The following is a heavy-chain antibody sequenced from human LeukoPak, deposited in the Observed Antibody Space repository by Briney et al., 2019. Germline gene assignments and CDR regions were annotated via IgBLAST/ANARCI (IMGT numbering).Heavy chain of an antibody. Sequence: SETLSLTCSVSAGSISSSSYYWGWIRQPPGKGLEWIGSIYYSGSTYYNPSLKSRVTISVDTSKNQFSLKLSSVTAADTAVYYCARGRGYSGYDAVGWFDPWGQGTLVTVSS. J-gene: IGHJ5*02. CDR1: AGSISSSSYY. CDR2: IYYSGST. V-gene: IGHV4-39*01. CDR3: ARGRGYSGYDAVGWFDP. D-gene: IGHD5-12*01.